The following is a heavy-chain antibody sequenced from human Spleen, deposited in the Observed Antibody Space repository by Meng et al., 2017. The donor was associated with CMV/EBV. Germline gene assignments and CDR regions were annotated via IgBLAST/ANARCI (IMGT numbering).Heavy chain of an antibody. V-gene: IGHV3-48*01. J-gene: IGHJ6*02. D-gene: IGHD3-9*01. CDR2: ISSSSSTI. CDR1: GFTFSSYS. CDR3: AREGSFYDVLTANYNVFGSYYYFMDV. Sequence: GESLKISCAASGFTFSSYSMNWVRQAPGKGLEWVSYISSSSSTIYNADSVKGRFTISRDNSKKTLYLQMNKLRAEDTAVYYCAREGSFYDVLTANYNVFGSYYYFMDVWGQGTTVTVSS.